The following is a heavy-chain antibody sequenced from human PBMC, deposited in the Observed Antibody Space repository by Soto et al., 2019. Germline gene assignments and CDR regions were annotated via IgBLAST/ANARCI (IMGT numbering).Heavy chain of an antibody. V-gene: IGHV4-30-2*01. CDR2: IYHSGST. CDR1: GDTISSGGYS. Sequence: SETLSLTCGVSGDTISSGGYSWSWIRQPPGKGLEWIGYIYHSGSTYYNPSLKSRVTISVDRSKNQFSLKLSSVTAADTAVYYCARVYYDSSGYYDDYWGQGTLVTVSS. D-gene: IGHD3-22*01. CDR3: ARVYYDSSGYYDDY. J-gene: IGHJ4*02.